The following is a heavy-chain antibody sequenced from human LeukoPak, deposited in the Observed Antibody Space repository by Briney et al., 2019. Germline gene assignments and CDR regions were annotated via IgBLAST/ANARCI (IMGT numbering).Heavy chain of an antibody. CDR1: GDSISNSTYY. Sequence: SETLSLTCSVSGDSISNSTYYWGWIRQSPEKGLEWIGSIFHSGSTYYNPSLKSRVTISLDTSKNQFSLKLSSVTAADTAVYFCARYCRSFTCPTSPFDYWGQGTLVTVSS. V-gene: IGHV4-39*07. CDR2: IFHSGST. D-gene: IGHD2-2*01. CDR3: ARYCRSFTCPTSPFDY. J-gene: IGHJ4*02.